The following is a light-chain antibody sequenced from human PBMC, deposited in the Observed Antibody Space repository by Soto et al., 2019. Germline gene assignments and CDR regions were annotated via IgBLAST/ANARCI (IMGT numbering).Light chain of an antibody. J-gene: IGKJ5*01. CDR1: QSISNY. CDR2: AAS. Sequence: DIQMTQSPSSLSASVGDRVTITCRTSQSISNYVNWYQQKPGKAPDLLIFAASNLQSGVPSRFSGGRSGTEFTLTISSLQPDDFATYYCQHYNSYSEAFGQGTRLEI. CDR3: QHYNSYSEA. V-gene: IGKV1-39*01.